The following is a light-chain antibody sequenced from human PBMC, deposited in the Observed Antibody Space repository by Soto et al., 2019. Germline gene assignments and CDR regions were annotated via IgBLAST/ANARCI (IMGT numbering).Light chain of an antibody. CDR2: DAS. J-gene: IGKJ1*01. CDR1: QDIATY. Sequence: DIQMTQSPSCLSASLGNRVTITSQAIQDIATYLNWYQQKPGKAPNLLIYDASNLETGVPSRFSGGGSGTHFTFTISNLQPEDIATYYCQQYDNLPPTWTFGQGTKVDIK. V-gene: IGKV1-33*01. CDR3: QQYDNLPPTWT.